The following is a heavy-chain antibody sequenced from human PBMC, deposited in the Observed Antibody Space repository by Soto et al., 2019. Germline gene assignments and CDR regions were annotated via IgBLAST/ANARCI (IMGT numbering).Heavy chain of an antibody. V-gene: IGHV1-18*04. CDR3: ARALRHPIAAFVAYYGMDV. CDR1: GYNFTCHG. J-gene: IGHJ6*02. Sequence: DSVKVSCKASGYNFTCHGISSVRQAPGQELAWVGGIGACIVNTIYAQTLLGRARMTTDTSTGTTSVALRSLRADDAAVHVCARALRHPIAAFVAYYGMDVWGQGTTVTVSS. CDR2: IGACIVNT. D-gene: IGHD6-25*01.